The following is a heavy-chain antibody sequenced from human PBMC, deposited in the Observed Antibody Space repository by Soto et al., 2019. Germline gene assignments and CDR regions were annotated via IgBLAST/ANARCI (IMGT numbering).Heavy chain of an antibody. CDR3: GRGRSGEVVVFY. Sequence: QVQLVQSGAEVKKSGASVKVSCQASGYTFTGYYIHWVRQAPGQGLEWMGEIGPNSGGTRYAPKFQGRVTMTRATSISTVYMELSNLSPDDTAVYYCGRGRSGEVVVFYWGQGTLVTVYS. J-gene: IGHJ4*02. CDR1: GYTFTGYY. CDR2: IGPNSGGT. V-gene: IGHV1-2*02. D-gene: IGHD3-16*02.